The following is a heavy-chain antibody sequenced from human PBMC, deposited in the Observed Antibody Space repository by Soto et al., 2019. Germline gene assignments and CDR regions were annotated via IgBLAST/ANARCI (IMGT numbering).Heavy chain of an antibody. V-gene: IGHV4-61*01. CDR1: GGSVSSGSYH. CDR2: IYYSGST. D-gene: IGHD1-26*01. Sequence: SETLSLTCTVSGGSVSSGSYHWSWIRQPPGKGLEWIGYIYYSGSTNYNPSLKSRVTISVDTSKNQFSLKLSSVTAADTAVYYCARDPSPIVPPETWGQGTLVTVSS. J-gene: IGHJ4*02. CDR3: ARDPSPIVPPET.